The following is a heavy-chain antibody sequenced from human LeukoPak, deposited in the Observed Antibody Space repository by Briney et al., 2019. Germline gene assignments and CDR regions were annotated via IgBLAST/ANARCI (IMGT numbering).Heavy chain of an antibody. CDR2: ISGSGGST. CDR3: ARGGVAIIDFYFYV. Sequence: PGGSLRLSCAASGFTFSSYAMSWVRQAPGKGLEWVSAISGSGGSTYYADSVKGRFTISRDNSKNTLFLQMNSLRAEDAATYYCARGGVAIIDFYFYVWGQGTTVIVSS. J-gene: IGHJ3*01. CDR1: GFTFSSYA. V-gene: IGHV3-23*01. D-gene: IGHD3-9*01.